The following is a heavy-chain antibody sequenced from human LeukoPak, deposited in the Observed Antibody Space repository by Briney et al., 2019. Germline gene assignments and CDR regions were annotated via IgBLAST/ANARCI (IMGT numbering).Heavy chain of an antibody. Sequence: GGSLRLSCAASGFTFSSYSMNWVRQAPGKGLEWVSSISSSSYIYYADSVKGRFTISRDNAKNSLYLQMNSLRAEDTAVYYCARGGTGPNGVDYWGQGTLVTVSS. V-gene: IGHV3-21*01. CDR1: GFTFSSYS. D-gene: IGHD3-16*01. J-gene: IGHJ4*02. CDR2: ISSSSYI. CDR3: ARGGTGPNGVDY.